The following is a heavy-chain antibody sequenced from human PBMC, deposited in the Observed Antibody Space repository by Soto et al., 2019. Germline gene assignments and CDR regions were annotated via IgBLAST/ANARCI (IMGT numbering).Heavy chain of an antibody. V-gene: IGHV4-39*01. J-gene: IGHJ4*02. CDR1: GGSISTSSYY. Sequence: QLQLQESGPGLVKPLETLSLTCTVSGGSISTSSYYWGWIRQPPGKGLEWIGSIYYSGSTYYNPSLKSRVTISADTSKNQCSLKLSSVTAADTAVYYCARLIAAAGGNRAYWGQGTLVTVSS. CDR2: IYYSGST. D-gene: IGHD6-13*01. CDR3: ARLIAAAGGNRAY.